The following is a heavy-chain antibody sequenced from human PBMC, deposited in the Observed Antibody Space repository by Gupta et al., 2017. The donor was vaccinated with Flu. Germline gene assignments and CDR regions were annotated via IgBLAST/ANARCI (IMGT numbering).Heavy chain of an antibody. V-gene: IGHV4-31*03. CDR3: ARRGTYYFDF. D-gene: IGHD1-7*01. CDR1: GGSTNVFSFF. Sequence: QMQLQESGPRLVKPSQTLSLTCSVSGGSTNVFSFFWAWIRQVPGKGLEWIGYVHSSGNTYYNPSLRSRLMMSIDTAKNEFSLEMTSLTAADTAMYYCARRGTYYFDFWGQGALVTVSS. J-gene: IGHJ4*02. CDR2: VHSSGNT.